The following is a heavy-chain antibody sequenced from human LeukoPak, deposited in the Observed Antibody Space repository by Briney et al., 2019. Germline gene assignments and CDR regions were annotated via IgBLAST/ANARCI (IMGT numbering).Heavy chain of an antibody. Sequence: SGGSLRLSCAASGFTFSTYGMSWVRQAPGKGLEWVSAISGSGGSTYYADSVKGRFTISRDNSKNTLYLQMNSLRAEDTAVYYCAKDEGIAAAGTSFDYWGQGTLVTVSS. V-gene: IGHV3-23*01. J-gene: IGHJ4*02. D-gene: IGHD6-13*01. CDR3: AKDEGIAAAGTSFDY. CDR1: GFTFSTYG. CDR2: ISGSGGST.